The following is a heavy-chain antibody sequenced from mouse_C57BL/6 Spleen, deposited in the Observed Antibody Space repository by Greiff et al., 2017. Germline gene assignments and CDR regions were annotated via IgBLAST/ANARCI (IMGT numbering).Heavy chain of an antibody. V-gene: IGHV3-6*01. CDR1: GYSITSGYY. J-gene: IGHJ1*03. Sequence: DVQLQESGPGLVKPSQSLSLTCSVTGYSITSGYYWNWIRQFPGNKLEWMGYISYDGSNNYNPSLKNRISITRDTSKNQFFLKLNSVTTEDTATYYCAREITTVVAPYFDVWGTGTTVTVSS. D-gene: IGHD1-1*01. CDR3: AREITTVVAPYFDV. CDR2: ISYDGSN.